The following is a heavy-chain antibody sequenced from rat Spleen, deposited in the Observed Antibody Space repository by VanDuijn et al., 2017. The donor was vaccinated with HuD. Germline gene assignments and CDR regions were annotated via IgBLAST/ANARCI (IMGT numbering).Heavy chain of an antibody. D-gene: IGHD3-4*01. J-gene: IGHJ2*01. CDR2: ISPSGGST. CDR1: GFTFNNYW. Sequence: EVQLVESGGGLVQPGRSLKLSCVASGFTFNNYWMTWIRQAPTKGLEWVASISPSGGSTYYRDSVKGRFTISRDNAKSTLYLQMNSLRSEDTATYYCARGTHWGQGVMVTVSS. V-gene: IGHV5-19*01. CDR3: ARGTH.